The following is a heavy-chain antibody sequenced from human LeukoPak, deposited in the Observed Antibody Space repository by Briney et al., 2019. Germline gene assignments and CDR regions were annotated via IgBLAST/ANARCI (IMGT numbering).Heavy chain of an antibody. J-gene: IGHJ4*02. CDR2: IGGSGGGI. CDR3: AKWLSGSYYSSFDY. D-gene: IGHD3-10*01. CDR1: GFTFNSYA. Sequence: GGSLRLSCAASGFTFNSYAMSWVRQAPGKRLEWVSTIGGSGGGIYYAESVKGRFTISRDNSKNTLYLQMNSLRAEDTAVYYCAKWLSGSYYSSFDYWGQGTLVTVFS. V-gene: IGHV3-23*01.